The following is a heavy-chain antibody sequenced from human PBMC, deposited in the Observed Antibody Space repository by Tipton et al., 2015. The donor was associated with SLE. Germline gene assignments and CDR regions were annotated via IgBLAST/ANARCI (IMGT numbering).Heavy chain of an antibody. CDR2: IYYSGST. D-gene: IGHD2-2*02. CDR3: ARDWGCSSTSCYTGWFDP. J-gene: IGHJ5*02. V-gene: IGHV4-31*11. Sequence: LRLSCAVYGGSFGGYYWSWIRQHPGKGLEWIGYIYYSGSTYYNPSLKSRVTISVDTSKNQFSLKLSSVTAADTAVYYCARDWGCSSTSCYTGWFDPWGQGTLVTVSS. CDR1: GGSFGGYY.